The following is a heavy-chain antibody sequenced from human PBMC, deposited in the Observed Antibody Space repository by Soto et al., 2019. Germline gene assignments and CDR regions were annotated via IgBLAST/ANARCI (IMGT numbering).Heavy chain of an antibody. Sequence: PGGCLGLSCAASGFTFSTYAMSGVCQAPGKGLEWVSAITGSAYTTYYADSVKARFTIPRDNSKNTRYLQVNSLRAEDTAVYYCAKHGLRTGRAVLAYWGKGPPVPVSP. CDR1: GFTFSTYA. D-gene: IGHD3-3*01. CDR3: AKHGLRTGRAVLAY. CDR2: ITGSAYTT. V-gene: IGHV3-23*01. J-gene: IGHJ4*02.